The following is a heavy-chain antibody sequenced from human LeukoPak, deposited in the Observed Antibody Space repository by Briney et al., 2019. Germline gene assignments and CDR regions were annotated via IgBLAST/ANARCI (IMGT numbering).Heavy chain of an antibody. V-gene: IGHV4-4*07. CDR3: ARGFTIFGVVIIGEAFDI. CDR2: IYTSGST. D-gene: IGHD3-3*01. Sequence: SETLSLTCTVSGGSISSYYWSWIRQPAGKGLEWIGRIYTSGSTNYNPSLKSRVTMSVDTSKNQFSLKLSPVTAADTAVYYCARGFTIFGVVIIGEAFDIWGQGTMVTVSS. J-gene: IGHJ3*02. CDR1: GGSISSYY.